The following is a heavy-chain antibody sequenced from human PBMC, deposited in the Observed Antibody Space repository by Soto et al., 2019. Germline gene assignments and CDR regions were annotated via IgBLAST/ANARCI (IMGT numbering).Heavy chain of an antibody. D-gene: IGHD2-15*01. V-gene: IGHV1-46*01. CDR1: GYTFTSYY. CDR3: ARGPHVVVAAGQGWFDP. CDR2: INPSGGST. J-gene: IGHJ5*02. Sequence: GASVKVSCKASGYTFTSYYMHWVRQAPGQGLEWMGIINPSGGSTSYAQKFQGRVTMTRDTSTGTVYMELSSLRSEDTAVYYCARGPHVVVAAGQGWFDPWGQGTLVTVSS.